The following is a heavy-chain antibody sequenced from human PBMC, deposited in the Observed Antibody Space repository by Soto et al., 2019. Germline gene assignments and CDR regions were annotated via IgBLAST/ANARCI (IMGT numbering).Heavy chain of an antibody. CDR1: GFSFDSYW. Sequence: EVQLVESVGGLVQPGGSLRLSCAASGFSFDSYWMHWVRQAPGQGPVWVSRIDYDGTTTNYADSVKGRFTISRDNAKNTMYLKMNSLRPEDTAVYYCARGPRASSGGTGAYWGQGTLVTVSS. J-gene: IGHJ1*01. D-gene: IGHD2-2*01. CDR3: ARGPRASSGGTGAY. V-gene: IGHV3-74*01. CDR2: IDYDGTTT.